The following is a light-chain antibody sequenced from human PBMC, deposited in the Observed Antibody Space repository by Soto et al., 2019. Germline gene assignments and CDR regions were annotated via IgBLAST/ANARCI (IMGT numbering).Light chain of an antibody. J-gene: IGKJ1*01. CDR3: QQYKAFWT. Sequence: DIQMTQSPSTLSASIGDRVTIICRASESVKSWLAWYQQKPGKAPKFLIYKASSLESGVPSRFSGSGSGTEFTLTISSLQPDDFATYYCQQYKAFWTFGQGTKVDNK. CDR1: ESVKSW. CDR2: KAS. V-gene: IGKV1-5*03.